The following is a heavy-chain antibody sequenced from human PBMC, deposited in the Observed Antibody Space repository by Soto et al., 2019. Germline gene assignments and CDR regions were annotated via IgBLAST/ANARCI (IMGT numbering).Heavy chain of an antibody. CDR2: IYPGDSDT. D-gene: IGHD2-2*01. V-gene: IGHV5-51*01. J-gene: IGHJ5*02. CDR3: ARHRLPYQLLRRGHWFDP. CDR1: GYSFTSYW. Sequence: GESLKISCKGSGYSFTSYWIGWVRQMPGKGLEWMGIIYPGDSDTRYSPSFQGQVTISADKSISTAYLQWSSLKASDTAMYYCARHRLPYQLLRRGHWFDPWGQGTLVTVSS.